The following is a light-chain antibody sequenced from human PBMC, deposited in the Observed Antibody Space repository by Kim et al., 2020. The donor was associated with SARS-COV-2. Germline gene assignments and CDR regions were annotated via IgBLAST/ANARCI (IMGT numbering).Light chain of an antibody. Sequence: SYELTQPPSVSVSPGQTASITCSGDKLGDKYACCYQQKPGQSPVLVIYQDSKRPSGIPERFSGSNSGNTATLTISGTQAMDEADYYCQAWDSSTVVFGGGNQLTVL. CDR2: QDS. CDR1: KLGDKY. J-gene: IGLJ2*01. CDR3: QAWDSSTVV. V-gene: IGLV3-1*01.